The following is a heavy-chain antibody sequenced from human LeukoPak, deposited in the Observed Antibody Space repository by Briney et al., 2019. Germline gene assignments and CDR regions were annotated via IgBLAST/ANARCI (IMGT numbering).Heavy chain of an antibody. CDR1: GFTFSSYA. CDR3: AKRSSYSGTSAYYSDF. J-gene: IGHJ5*01. V-gene: IGHV3-23*01. CDR2: ISDGGGST. D-gene: IGHD3-22*01. Sequence: GGSLRLSCAASGFTFSSYAMSWVRQAPGKGLEWVSAISDGGGSTYYADSVKGRFTISRDNSKNTLYLQMNTLRAEDTAIFHCAKRSSYSGTSAYYSDFWGQGTLVTVSS.